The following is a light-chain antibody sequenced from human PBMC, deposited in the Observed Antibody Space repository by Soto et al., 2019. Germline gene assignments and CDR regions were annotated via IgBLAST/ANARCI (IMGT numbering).Light chain of an antibody. J-gene: IGKJ1*01. Sequence: EIVMTQSPATLSVSPGERATLSCRASQGVGSNLAWYQQKPGQAPRLLISGTSTRATGIPARFSGSGSGTEFSLTISSLQSEDFAVYYCQQYNNWPPWTFGQGTKVEIK. CDR2: GTS. CDR1: QGVGSN. CDR3: QQYNNWPPWT. V-gene: IGKV3-15*01.